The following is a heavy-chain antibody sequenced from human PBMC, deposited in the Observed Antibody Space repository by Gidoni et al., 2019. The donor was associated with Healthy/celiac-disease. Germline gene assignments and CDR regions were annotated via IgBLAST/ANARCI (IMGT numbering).Heavy chain of an antibody. J-gene: IGHJ2*01. Sequence: EVQLVEAGGGMVTRGGSLSLSCEASGYPYIRYSMNWVRQAPVKGLEWVSSISSSSSYIYYADAVQGRFTISIYNAENSLYLRMNILRAEDTSVYYCASDRLSPGLRGYSYFDLWGRGTLVTVSS. CDR1: GYPYIRYS. CDR3: ASDRLSPGLRGYSYFDL. CDR2: ISSSSSYI. D-gene: IGHD3-10*01. V-gene: IGHV3-21*01.